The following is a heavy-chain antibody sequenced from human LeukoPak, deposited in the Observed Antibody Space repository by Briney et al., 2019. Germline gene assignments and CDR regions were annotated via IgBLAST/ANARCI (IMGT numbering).Heavy chain of an antibody. CDR3: ASSRLVTNSLDY. CDR2: ISSSGSTI. Sequence: GGSLRLSCAASGFTFSDCYMSWIRQAPGKGLGWVSYISSSGSTIYYADSVKGRFTISRDNAKNSLYLQMNSLRAEDTAVYYCASSRLVTNSLDYWGQGTLVTVSS. J-gene: IGHJ4*02. V-gene: IGHV3-11*01. CDR1: GFTFSDCY. D-gene: IGHD3-9*01.